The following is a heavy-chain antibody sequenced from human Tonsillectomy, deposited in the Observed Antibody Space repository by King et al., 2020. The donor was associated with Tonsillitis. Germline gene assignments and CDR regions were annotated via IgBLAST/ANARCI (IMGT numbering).Heavy chain of an antibody. CDR1: GYTFTGYF. CDR2: INPNSGGT. J-gene: IGHJ6*02. CDR3: ARDGSIWEYYYYYGMDV. V-gene: IGHV1-2*02. D-gene: IGHD6-13*01. Sequence: VESGAEVKKPGASVKVSCKASGYTFTGYFLHWVRRAPGQGLEWMGWINPNSGGTNYAQKFQGRVTMTRDTSISTAYLELTRLRSDDTAVYYCARDGSIWEYYYYYGMDVWGQGTTVTVSS.